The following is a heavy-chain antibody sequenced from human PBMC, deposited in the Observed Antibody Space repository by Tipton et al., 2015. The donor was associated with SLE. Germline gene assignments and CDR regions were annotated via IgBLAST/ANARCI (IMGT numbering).Heavy chain of an antibody. D-gene: IGHD6-13*01. Sequence: LRLSCSVSGGSINTFYWSWIRQPPGKGLEWIGRIYSSGSTNYNPSLKSRVTMSVDTSKNQFSLKLSSVTAADTAVYYCARAGFSAADSWGQGTLVTVSS. V-gene: IGHV4-4*07. CDR1: GGSINTFY. CDR2: IYSSGST. CDR3: ARAGFSAADS. J-gene: IGHJ4*02.